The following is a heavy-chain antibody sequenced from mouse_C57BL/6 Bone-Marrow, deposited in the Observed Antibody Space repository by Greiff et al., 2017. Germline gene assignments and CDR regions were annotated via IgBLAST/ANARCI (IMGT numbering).Heavy chain of an antibody. CDR2: IWWDDDK. CDR1: GFSLSTFGMG. Sequence: QVTLKESGPGILQPSQTLSLTCSFSGFSLSTFGMGVGWIRQPSGMGLEWLAHIWWDDDKYYNPALKSRLTISKDTSKNQVFLKIANMSTADTATYYCARMRDDDEAYWGQGTLVTVSA. D-gene: IGHD2-4*01. V-gene: IGHV8-8*01. J-gene: IGHJ3*01. CDR3: ARMRDDDEAY.